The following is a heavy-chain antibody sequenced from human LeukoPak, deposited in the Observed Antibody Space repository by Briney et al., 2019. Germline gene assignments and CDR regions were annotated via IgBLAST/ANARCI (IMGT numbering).Heavy chain of an antibody. Sequence: PSETLSLTCSVSNGSITSDFWNWIRQPPGKGLEWIGYVHHSGVTNYNPSFNSRVTMSVDTSKNQFSLKMGSVTDADTAVYYCVKGVVVIAINPEWFGPWGQGTLVIVSS. V-gene: IGHV4-59*03. CDR3: VKGVVVIAINPEWFGP. D-gene: IGHD2-21*01. CDR2: VHHSGVT. J-gene: IGHJ5*02. CDR1: NGSITSDF.